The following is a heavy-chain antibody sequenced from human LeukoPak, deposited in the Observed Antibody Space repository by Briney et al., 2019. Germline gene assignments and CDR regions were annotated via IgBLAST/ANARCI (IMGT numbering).Heavy chain of an antibody. J-gene: IGHJ4*02. CDR1: GFTFSSYA. CDR3: AKGSYLTTMVRGATFDY. V-gene: IGHV3-9*01. Sequence: GGSLRLSCAASGFTFSSYAMSWVRQAPGKGLEWVSGISWNSGSIGYADSVKGRFTISRDNAKNSLYLQMNSLRAEDTALYYCAKGSYLTTMVRGATFDYWGQGTLVTVSS. D-gene: IGHD3-10*01. CDR2: ISWNSGSI.